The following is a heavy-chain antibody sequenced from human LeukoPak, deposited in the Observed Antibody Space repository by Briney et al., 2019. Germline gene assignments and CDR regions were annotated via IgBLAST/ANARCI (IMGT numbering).Heavy chain of an antibody. V-gene: IGHV3-7*01. Sequence: PGGSLRLSCAASGFTFSTYWMSWVRQAPGKGLEWVANIKQDGSEKYYVDSVKGRFTISRDNAKNALYLQMKSLRAEDTAVYYCAKGDYSNYFDYWGQGTLVTVSS. D-gene: IGHD4-11*01. J-gene: IGHJ4*02. CDR2: IKQDGSEK. CDR1: GFTFSTYW. CDR3: AKGDYSNYFDY.